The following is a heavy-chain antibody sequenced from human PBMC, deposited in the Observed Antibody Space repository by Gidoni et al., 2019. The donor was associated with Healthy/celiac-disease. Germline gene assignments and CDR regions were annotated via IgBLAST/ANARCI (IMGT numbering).Heavy chain of an antibody. CDR3: ARDSYGDSTVGY. CDR2: IYTSGST. D-gene: IGHD4-17*01. CDR1: GGSISSGSYY. V-gene: IGHV4-61*02. Sequence: QVQLQESGPGLVKLSQTLSLTCTVSGGSISSGSYYWSWIRQPAGKGLEWIGRIYTSGSTNYNPSLKSRVTISVDTSKNQFSLKLSSVTAADTAVYYCARDSYGDSTVGYWGQGTLVTVSS. J-gene: IGHJ4*02.